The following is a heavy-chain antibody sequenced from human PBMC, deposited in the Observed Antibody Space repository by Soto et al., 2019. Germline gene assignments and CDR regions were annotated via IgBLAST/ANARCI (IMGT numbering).Heavy chain of an antibody. J-gene: IGHJ4*02. V-gene: IGHV1-69*02. CDR1: GGTFSSYT. Sequence: QVQLVQSGAEVKKPGSSVKVSCKASGGTFSSYTISWVLQAPGQGLEWMGRIIPILGIANYEQKFQGRVTITADKSTSTAYMELSSLRSEDTAVYYCARLVDTADFDYWGQGTLVTVSS. CDR2: IIPILGIA. D-gene: IGHD5-18*01. CDR3: ARLVDTADFDY.